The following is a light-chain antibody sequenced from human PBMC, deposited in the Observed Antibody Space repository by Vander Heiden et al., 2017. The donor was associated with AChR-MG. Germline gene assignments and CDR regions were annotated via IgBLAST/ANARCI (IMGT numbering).Light chain of an antibody. CDR2: DVS. V-gene: IGLV2-14*01. CDR1: SRDVGAFNY. J-gene: IGLJ3*02. CDR3: SSYTTSITWV. Sequence: QSALTQPDSVSGSPGQSITLSCTGTSRDVGAFNYVSWYQQHPGKAPKLMVYDVSARPSGVSNRFSGSKSGNTASLTISGLQAEDEADYYCSSYTTSITWVFGGGTKLTVL.